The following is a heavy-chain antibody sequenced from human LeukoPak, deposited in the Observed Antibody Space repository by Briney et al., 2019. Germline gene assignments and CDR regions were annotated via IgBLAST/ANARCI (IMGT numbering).Heavy chain of an antibody. V-gene: IGHV3-33*01. CDR1: GFTFSSYG. CDR2: IWYDGGNK. D-gene: IGHD4-17*01. Sequence: GRSLRLSCAASGFTFSSYGMHWVRQAPGKGLEWVAVIWYDGGNKYYADSVKGRFTISRDNSKNTLYLQMNSLRAEDTAVYYCARDWGTVTAHFDYWGQGTLVTVSS. J-gene: IGHJ4*02. CDR3: ARDWGTVTAHFDY.